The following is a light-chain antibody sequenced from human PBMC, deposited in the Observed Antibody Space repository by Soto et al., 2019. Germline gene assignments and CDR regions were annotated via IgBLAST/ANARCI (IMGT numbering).Light chain of an antibody. CDR3: AAWDDSLNGRV. CDR1: NANIGSNT. Sequence: QSVLTQPPSASGTPVQRVTISCSGSNANIGSNTVNWYQQLPGTAPKLLIYYDNLRPSGVPDRISGSKSGTSASLAISGLQSDDEADYYCAAWDDSLNGRVFGTGTTLTVL. J-gene: IGLJ1*01. V-gene: IGLV1-44*01. CDR2: YDN.